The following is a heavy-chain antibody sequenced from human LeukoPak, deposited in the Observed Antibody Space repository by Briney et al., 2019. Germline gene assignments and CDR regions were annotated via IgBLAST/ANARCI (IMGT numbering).Heavy chain of an antibody. D-gene: IGHD3-10*01. Sequence: GGSLRLSCAASGFTFSNYWMSWVRQAPGKGLEWLANINQDGSEIYYVDSVKGRFTISRDNAKNSLYLQMNSLRAEDTAVYYCARDHGYYGSGSYANWGQGTLVTVSS. CDR3: ARDHGYYGSGSYAN. V-gene: IGHV3-7*01. CDR1: GFTFSNYW. J-gene: IGHJ4*02. CDR2: INQDGSEI.